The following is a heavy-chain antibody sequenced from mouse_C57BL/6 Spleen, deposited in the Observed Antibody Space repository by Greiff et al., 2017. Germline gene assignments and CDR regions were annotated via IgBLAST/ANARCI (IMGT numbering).Heavy chain of an antibody. D-gene: IGHD2-14*01. CDR3: ARKDRYYAMDY. J-gene: IGHJ4*01. CDR2: IWSGGST. CDR1: GFSLTSYG. Sequence: QVQLQQSGPGLVQPSQSLSITCTVSGFSLTSYGVHWVRQSPGKGLVWLGVIWSGGSTDYNAAFISRLSISKDNSKSQVFFKMNSLQADDTAIYYCARKDRYYAMDYWGQGTSVTVSS. V-gene: IGHV2-2*01.